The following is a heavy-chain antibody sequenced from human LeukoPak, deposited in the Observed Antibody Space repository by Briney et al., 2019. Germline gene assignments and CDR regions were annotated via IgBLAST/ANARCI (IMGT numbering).Heavy chain of an antibody. V-gene: IGHV3-23*01. J-gene: IGHJ4*02. CDR1: GFTFSIYT. Sequence: PGGSLRLSCAASGFTFSIYTMNWIRQAPGEGLEWVSGIYGNGESSFYAESVKGRFTISRDNSKNILYLQMNSLRAEDTAIYYCAKDRVPDGRWSLDSRGQGTLVTVSS. CDR3: AKDRVPDGRWSLDS. D-gene: IGHD6-13*01. CDR2: IYGNGESS.